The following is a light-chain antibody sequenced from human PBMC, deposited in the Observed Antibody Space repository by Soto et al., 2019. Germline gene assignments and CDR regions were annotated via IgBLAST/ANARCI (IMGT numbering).Light chain of an antibody. CDR1: QSLLHSNGYNY. CDR3: MQALQTPPT. Sequence: DIVMTQYPLSLPVTPGEPASISCRSSQSLLHSNGYNYLDWYLQKPGQSPQLLIYLGSNRASGVPDRVSGSGSGTEFTLKISRVEDEDVGVYYCMQALQTPPTFGQGTKLAIQ. J-gene: IGKJ2*01. V-gene: IGKV2-28*01. CDR2: LGS.